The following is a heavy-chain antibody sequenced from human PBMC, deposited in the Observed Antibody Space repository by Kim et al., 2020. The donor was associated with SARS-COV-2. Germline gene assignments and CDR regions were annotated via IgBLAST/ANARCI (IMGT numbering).Heavy chain of an antibody. J-gene: IGHJ4*02. CDR3: ARQRPPFYDYVWGSYRLPFDC. CDR2: IYYSGST. CDR1: GGSISSSSYY. D-gene: IGHD3-16*02. V-gene: IGHV4-39*01. Sequence: SETLSLTCTVSGGSISSSSYYWGWIRQPPGKGLEWFGSIYYSGSTYYYPSLKSRVTISVDTSKNQFSLKLSSVTAADTAVYYCARQRPPFYDYVWGSYRLPFDCWGQGTLVNVSS.